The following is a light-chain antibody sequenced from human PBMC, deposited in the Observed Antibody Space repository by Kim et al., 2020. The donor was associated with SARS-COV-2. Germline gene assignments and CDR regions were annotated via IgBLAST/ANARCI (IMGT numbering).Light chain of an antibody. CDR1: QSVSINY. CDR3: QHYGSTPIS. V-gene: IGKV3-20*01. Sequence: EIVLTQSPGTLSLSPGERATLSCRASQSVSINYLAWYQQKPGQAPRLLIYGASSRASGIPDRFTGSGSGTDFTLTISRLEPEDFALYFCQHYGSTPISFGQGTRLEIK. J-gene: IGKJ5*01. CDR2: GAS.